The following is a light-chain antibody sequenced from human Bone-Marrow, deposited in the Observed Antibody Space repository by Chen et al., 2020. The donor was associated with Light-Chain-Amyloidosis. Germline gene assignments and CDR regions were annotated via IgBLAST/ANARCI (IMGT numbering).Light chain of an antibody. J-gene: IGLJ3*02. Sequence: QTVVTQEPSFSVSPGVTVTLTCGVASSSVSAIYYPSWYQQTPGQAPRTIIYSTNSRSCGVPDRFSGSILGNKAALPITGAQADDESDYYCVLYMGSGNSVFGGGTKLTVL. CDR3: VLYMGSGNSV. V-gene: IGLV8-61*01. CDR1: SSSVSAIYY. CDR2: STN.